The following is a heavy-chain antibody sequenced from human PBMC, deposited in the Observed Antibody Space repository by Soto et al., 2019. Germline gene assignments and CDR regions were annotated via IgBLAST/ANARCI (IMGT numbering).Heavy chain of an antibody. Sequence: SETLSLTCSVSGGSISGDYYWSWIRQSPEKGLEWIGYIYYSGSSYSNPALQSRLSMSLDTSKNQFSLKLRSVTAADTAVYYCARGEARWPGYFDSWGQGALVTVPS. D-gene: IGHD3-16*01. J-gene: IGHJ4*02. CDR1: GGSISGDYY. CDR2: IYYSGSS. CDR3: ARGEARWPGYFDS. V-gene: IGHV4-30-4*08.